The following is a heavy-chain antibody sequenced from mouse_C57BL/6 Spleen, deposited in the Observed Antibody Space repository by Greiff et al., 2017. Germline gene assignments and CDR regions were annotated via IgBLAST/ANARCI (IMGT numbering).Heavy chain of an antibody. J-gene: IGHJ2*01. CDR1: GYTFTDYY. CDR2: INPNNGGT. CDR3: ASHYYDYGFDY. D-gene: IGHD2-4*01. V-gene: IGHV1-26*01. Sequence: VQLQQSGPELVKPGASVKISCKASGYTFTDYYMNWVQQSPGKSLEWIGDINPNNGGTSYNQKFKGKATLTVDKSSSTAYMELRSLTSEDSAVYYGASHYYDYGFDYWGQGTTLTVSS.